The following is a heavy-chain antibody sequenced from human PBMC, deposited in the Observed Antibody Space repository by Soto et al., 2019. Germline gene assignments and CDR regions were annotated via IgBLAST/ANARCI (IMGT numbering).Heavy chain of an antibody. V-gene: IGHV1-69*13. J-gene: IGHJ6*02. CDR2: IIPIFGTA. CDR3: ARGIGGDHYYYGMDV. D-gene: IGHD1-26*01. CDR1: GGTFSSYA. Sequence: GASVKVSCKASGGTFSSYAISWVRQAPGQGLEWMGGIIPIFGTANYAQKFQGRVTITADESTSTAYMELSSPRSEDTAVYYCARGIGGDHYYYGMDVWGQGTTVTVSS.